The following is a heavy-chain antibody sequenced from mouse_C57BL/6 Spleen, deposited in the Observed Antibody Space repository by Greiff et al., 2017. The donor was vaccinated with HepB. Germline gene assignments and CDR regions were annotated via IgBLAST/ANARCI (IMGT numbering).Heavy chain of an antibody. CDR1: GYTFTSYG. V-gene: IGHV1-81*01. Sequence: VQLQESGAELARPGASVKLSCKASGYTFTSYGISWVKQRTGQGLEWIGEIYPRSGNTYYNEKFKGKATLTADKSSSTAYMELRSLTSEDSAVYFCARGVYYSNSHWYFDVWGTGTTVTVSS. D-gene: IGHD2-5*01. CDR2: IYPRSGNT. J-gene: IGHJ1*03. CDR3: ARGVYYSNSHWYFDV.